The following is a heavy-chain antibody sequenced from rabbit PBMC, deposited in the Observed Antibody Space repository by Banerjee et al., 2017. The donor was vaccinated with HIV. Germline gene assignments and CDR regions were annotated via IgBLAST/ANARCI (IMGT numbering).Heavy chain of an antibody. J-gene: IGHJ6*01. CDR2: IYAGSSGTT. Sequence: QSLEESGGDLVKPGASLTLTCTASGFSFSSDYDMCWVRQAPGKGLEWIACIYAGSSGTTYYATWVNGRFTISKTSSTTVTLQMTSLTVADTATYFCARGNGGGGGFYLWGPGTLVTVS. CDR3: ARGNGGGGGFYL. CDR1: GFSFSSDYD. V-gene: IGHV1S40*01. D-gene: IGHD1-1*01.